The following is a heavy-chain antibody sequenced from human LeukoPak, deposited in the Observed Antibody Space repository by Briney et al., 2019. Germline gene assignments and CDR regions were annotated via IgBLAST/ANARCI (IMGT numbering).Heavy chain of an antibody. CDR1: GGSISSSSYY. J-gene: IGHJ4*02. V-gene: IGHV4-39*01. D-gene: IGHD1-1*01. CDR3: ARHYVTTGDYFDY. CDR2: IYYSGST. Sequence: PSETLSLTCTVSGGSISSSSYYWGWIRQPPGKGLEWIGSIYYSGSTYYNPSLKSRVTISVDTSKSQFSLKLSSVTAADTAVYYCARHYVTTGDYFDYWGQGTLVTVSS.